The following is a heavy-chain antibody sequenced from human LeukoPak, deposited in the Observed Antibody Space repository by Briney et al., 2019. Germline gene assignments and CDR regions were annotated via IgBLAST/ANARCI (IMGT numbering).Heavy chain of an antibody. CDR3: ARWDGYSSSPDY. V-gene: IGHV1-8*01. CDR1: GYTFTSYD. D-gene: IGHD6-13*01. CDR2: INPHSGDT. Sequence: ASVKVSCKASGYTFTSYDINWVRQATGQGLEWMGWINPHSGDTGYAQKFQGRVTMTRDMSITTTYMELTRLRSDDTASYYCARWDGYSSSPDYWGQGSLVTVSS. J-gene: IGHJ4*02.